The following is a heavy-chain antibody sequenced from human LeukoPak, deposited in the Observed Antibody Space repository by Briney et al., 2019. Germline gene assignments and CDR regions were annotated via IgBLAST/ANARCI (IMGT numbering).Heavy chain of an antibody. Sequence: SETLSLTCAVYGGSFSGYYWSWIRQPPGKGLEWIGEINHSGSTNYNPSLKSRVTISVDTSKNQFSLKLSSVTAADTAVYYCARDYGDYGGKWFDPWGQGTLVTVSS. J-gene: IGHJ5*02. D-gene: IGHD4-17*01. CDR2: INHSGST. V-gene: IGHV4-34*01. CDR3: ARDYGDYGGKWFDP. CDR1: GGSFSGYY.